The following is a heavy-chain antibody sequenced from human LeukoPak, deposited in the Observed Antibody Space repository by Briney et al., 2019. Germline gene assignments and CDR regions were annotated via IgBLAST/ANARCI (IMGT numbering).Heavy chain of an antibody. Sequence: PSETLSLTCTVSGGSISSGSYYWSWIRQPAGKGLEWIGRIYTSGSTNYNPSLKSRVTISVDTSKNQFSLKLSSVTAADTAVYYCTRGLMGPSPQAAYYYYYYMDVWGKGTTVTVSS. CDR1: GGSISSGSYY. D-gene: IGHD2-8*01. CDR2: IYTSGST. V-gene: IGHV4-61*02. CDR3: TRGLMGPSPQAAYYYYYYMDV. J-gene: IGHJ6*03.